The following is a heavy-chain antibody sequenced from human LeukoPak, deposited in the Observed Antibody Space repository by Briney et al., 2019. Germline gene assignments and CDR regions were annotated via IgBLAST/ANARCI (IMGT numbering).Heavy chain of an antibody. V-gene: IGHV5-51*01. CDR2: IYPGDYET. CDR1: GYSFSSYW. J-gene: IGHJ4*02. CDR3: AIPPGYCGNDCSFDH. Sequence: GESLKISCEGSGYSFSSYWIGWVRQMPGKGLEWMGIIYPGDYETRYSPSFQGLVTIPVDKSISTAYLPWSSLKASDTAMYYCAIPPGYCGNDCSFDHWGQGTLVTVSS. D-gene: IGHD2-21*02.